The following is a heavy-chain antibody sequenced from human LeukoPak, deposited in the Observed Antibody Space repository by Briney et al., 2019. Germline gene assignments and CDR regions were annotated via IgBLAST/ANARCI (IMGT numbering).Heavy chain of an antibody. CDR1: SGSISSSNYY. CDR2: MYYGGGH. V-gene: IGHV4-39*01. D-gene: IGHD3-22*01. CDR3: AICIKFYSDSSGYCNYFDY. Sequence: SETLSLTCTVSSGSISSSNYYWDWIRQPPRKGLEWMGYMYYGGGHFYNTSRKSRATISVDTSKNPFALKLSSVTAADTAVYYCAICIKFYSDSSGYCNYFDYWGQGTLVIVST. J-gene: IGHJ4*02.